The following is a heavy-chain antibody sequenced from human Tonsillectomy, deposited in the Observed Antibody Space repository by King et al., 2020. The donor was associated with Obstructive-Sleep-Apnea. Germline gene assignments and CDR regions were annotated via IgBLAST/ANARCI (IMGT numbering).Heavy chain of an antibody. J-gene: IGHJ4*02. D-gene: IGHD6-19*01. CDR2: ISGSGGST. CDR3: ARGGDRPFSGWQMIDY. Sequence: VQLVESGGGLVQPGGSLRLSCAASGFTFSSYAMSWVRQAPGKGLDWVSGISGSGGSTYYAESVKGRFTISRDSSKNTLYLQMNSLRTEDTAVYYCARGGDRPFSGWQMIDYWGQGALVTVSS. V-gene: IGHV3-23*04. CDR1: GFTFSSYA.